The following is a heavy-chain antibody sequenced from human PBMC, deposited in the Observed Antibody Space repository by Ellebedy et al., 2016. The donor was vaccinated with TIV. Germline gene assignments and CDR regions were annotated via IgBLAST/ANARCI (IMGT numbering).Heavy chain of an antibody. CDR2: INSDGSTT. V-gene: IGHV3-74*01. Sequence: GESLKISCAASGFSFSTYWMHWVRQAPGKGLVWVSRINSDGSTTSYADSVRGRFTISRDNAKNTLYLQMNSLRAEDTAVYYCARGGSWFDYWGQGTLVTVSS. CDR1: GFSFSTYW. D-gene: IGHD3-16*01. J-gene: IGHJ4*02. CDR3: ARGGSWFDY.